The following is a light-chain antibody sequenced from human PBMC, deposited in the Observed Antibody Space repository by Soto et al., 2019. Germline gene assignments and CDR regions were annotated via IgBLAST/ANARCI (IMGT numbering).Light chain of an antibody. CDR3: QVRVVWST. J-gene: IGKJ1*01. CDR2: DAS. Sequence: IVLTQSPATLSLSPGERVALSCRASQSVSTSLAWYQHKPGQAPRLIIYDASKRAPGIPDRFSGSGSGTDFTLTISSLEPDYLAVYYCQVRVVWSTIRQGTK. V-gene: IGKV3-11*01. CDR1: QSVSTS.